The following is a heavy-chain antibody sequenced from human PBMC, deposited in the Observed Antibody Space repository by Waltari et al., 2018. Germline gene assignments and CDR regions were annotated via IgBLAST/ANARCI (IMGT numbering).Heavy chain of an antibody. D-gene: IGHD3-3*01. CDR3: ARESGYDEHWFDL. CDR2: IVVIARTI. V-gene: IGHV3-48*03. J-gene: IGHJ5*02. CDR1: QFSLSGYE. Sequence: EVQLVESGGGLVQPGGSLRLSCAASQFSLSGYEMNWVRQAPGKGLEWVSYIVVIARTIYYADSVKGRFSISRDDAKNSVYLQMDSRRVEDTAVYYCARESGYDEHWFDLWGQGTLVTVSS.